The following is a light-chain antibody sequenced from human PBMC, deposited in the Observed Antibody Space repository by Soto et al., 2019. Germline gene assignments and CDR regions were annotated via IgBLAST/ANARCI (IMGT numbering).Light chain of an antibody. CDR1: NSDVGGYNY. V-gene: IGLV2-14*01. CDR2: EVS. Sequence: QSALTQPASVSGSPGQSITISCTGTNSDVGGYNYVSWYQQHPGKAPKLIISEVSNRPSGVSSRFSGSKSANTASLTISGLQAEDEADYYCCSYAGSYTLFGGGTKVTVL. CDR3: CSYAGSYTL. J-gene: IGLJ3*02.